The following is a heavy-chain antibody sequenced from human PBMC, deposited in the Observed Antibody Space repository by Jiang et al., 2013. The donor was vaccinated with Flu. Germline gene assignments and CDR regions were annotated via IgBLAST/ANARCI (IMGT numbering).Heavy chain of an antibody. V-gene: IGHV3-30-3*01. CDR1: GFTFSSYA. CDR2: ISYDGSNK. CDR3: ATSILIAAAGFFDY. Sequence: QLVESGGGVVQPGRSLRLSCAASGFTFSSYAMHWVRQAPGKGLEWVAVISYDGSNKYYADSVKGRFTISRDNSKNTLYLQMNSLRAEDTAVYYCATSILIAAAGFFDYWGQGTLVTVSS. D-gene: IGHD6-13*01. J-gene: IGHJ4*02.